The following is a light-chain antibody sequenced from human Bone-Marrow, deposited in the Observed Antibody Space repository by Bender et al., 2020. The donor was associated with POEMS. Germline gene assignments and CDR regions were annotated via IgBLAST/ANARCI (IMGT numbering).Light chain of an antibody. CDR3: SSFTTRNTLV. Sequence: QSALTQTASVSGSPGQSITLSCTGTSSDVGYYNYVSWYQKHPGKAPKLMISDVSNRPSGVSNRFSGSKSGNTASLTISGLQAEDEADYYCSSFTTRNTLVFGTGTKVFVL. CDR2: DVS. CDR1: SSDVGYYNY. J-gene: IGLJ1*01. V-gene: IGLV2-14*03.